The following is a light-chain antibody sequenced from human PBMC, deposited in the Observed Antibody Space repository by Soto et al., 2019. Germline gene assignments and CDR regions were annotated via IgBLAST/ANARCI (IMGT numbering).Light chain of an antibody. Sequence: AIQLTQSPSSLSTSIGDRVAITCRASQDISSALAWYQQKPGRPPKLLIYDVSSLESGVPSRFSGRRSGTDVILTISTVLPDDFATYYCQQFKGFPLTFGGGTNVEIK. CDR1: QDISSA. J-gene: IGKJ4*01. V-gene: IGKV1-13*02. CDR3: QQFKGFPLT. CDR2: DVS.